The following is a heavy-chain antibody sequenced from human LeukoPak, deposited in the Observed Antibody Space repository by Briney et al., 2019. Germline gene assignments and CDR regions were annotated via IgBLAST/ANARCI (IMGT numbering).Heavy chain of an antibody. J-gene: IGHJ4*02. D-gene: IGHD6-19*01. CDR2: IRYDGINK. V-gene: IGHV3-30*02. Sequence: GGSLRLSCAASGFTFSSYGMHWVRQAPGKGLEWVVFIRYDGINKYYADSVKGRFTISRDNSKNTLYLQMNSLRAEDTAVYYCAKKTSYSSGWFDYWGQGTLVTVSS. CDR1: GFTFSSYG. CDR3: AKKTSYSSGWFDY.